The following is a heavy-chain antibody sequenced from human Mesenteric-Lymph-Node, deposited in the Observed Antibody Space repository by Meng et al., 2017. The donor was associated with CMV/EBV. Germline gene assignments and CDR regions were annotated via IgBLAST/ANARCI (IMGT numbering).Heavy chain of an antibody. V-gene: IGHV4-34*01. CDR1: GGSFSGYY. D-gene: IGHD3-9*01. J-gene: IGHJ4*02. CDR2: INHSGST. Sequence: QGQLHQWGEGLLKPSETLSVTCACYGGSFSGYYWNWIRQSPEKGLEWIGEINHSGSTTYNPSFTSRIIISVDTSTNQISLNMSSVTAADTAVYYCARGSSYDILTGYFDYWGQGALVTVSS. CDR3: ARGSSYDILTGYFDY.